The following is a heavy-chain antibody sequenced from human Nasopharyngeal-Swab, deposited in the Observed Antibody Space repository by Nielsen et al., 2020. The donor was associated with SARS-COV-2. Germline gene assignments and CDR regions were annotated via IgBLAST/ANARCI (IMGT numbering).Heavy chain of an antibody. CDR2: IYYSGST. J-gene: IGHJ6*02. D-gene: IGHD3-3*01. CDR3: ARASYYDFWSGYYRSDYYGMDV. Sequence: SETLSLTCTVSGGSISSYYWSWLRQPPGKGLEWIGYIYYSGSTNYNPSLKSRVTISVDTSKNQFSLKLGSVTAADTAVYYCARASYYDFWSGYYRSDYYGMDVWGQGTTVTVSS. CDR1: GGSISSYY. V-gene: IGHV4-59*01.